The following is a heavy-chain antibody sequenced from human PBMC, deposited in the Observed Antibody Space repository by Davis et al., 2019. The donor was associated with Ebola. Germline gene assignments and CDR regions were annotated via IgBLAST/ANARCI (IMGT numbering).Heavy chain of an antibody. CDR2: ISYDGSEK. CDR1: GFTFSSFG. J-gene: IGHJ4*02. Sequence: GESLKISCAASGFTFSSFGMYWVRQAPGKGLEWVASISYDGSEKFSADSVKGRFTISRDNSKNTLYLQMNSLRTDDTAVYYCAIDFFEYSSSSFADYWSQGTLVTVSS. V-gene: IGHV3-30*03. CDR3: AIDFFEYSSSSFADY. D-gene: IGHD6-6*01.